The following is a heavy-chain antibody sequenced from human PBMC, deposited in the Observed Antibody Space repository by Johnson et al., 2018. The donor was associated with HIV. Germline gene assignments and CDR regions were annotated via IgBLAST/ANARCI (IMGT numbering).Heavy chain of an antibody. Sequence: QVQLVESGGGVVQPGRSLRLSCSASGFTFSSSAMHWVRQAPGKGLEWVAVISYDGRNEYYADSVKGRFTISRDNSKNTLYLQMNSLRAEDTAGYNWARDAEGAFDIWGQGTMVAVSS. CDR1: GFTFSSSA. CDR3: ARDAEGAFDI. CDR2: ISYDGRNE. V-gene: IGHV3-30*04. J-gene: IGHJ3*02.